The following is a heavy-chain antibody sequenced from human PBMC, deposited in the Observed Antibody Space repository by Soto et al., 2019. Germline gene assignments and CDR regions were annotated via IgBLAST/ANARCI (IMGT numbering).Heavy chain of an antibody. D-gene: IGHD6-19*01. CDR3: AKGKSSGWYYFDY. CDR2: ISASGRDT. CDR1: VFTFSNYA. Sequence: PGGSLRLSCAASVFTFSNYAMSWVRQAPGKGLEWVSGISASGRDTYYADSVKDRFTISRDNSKNTVYLQVNSLRADDTAIYYCAKGKSSGWYYFDYWGQGTPVTVSS. J-gene: IGHJ4*02. V-gene: IGHV3-23*01.